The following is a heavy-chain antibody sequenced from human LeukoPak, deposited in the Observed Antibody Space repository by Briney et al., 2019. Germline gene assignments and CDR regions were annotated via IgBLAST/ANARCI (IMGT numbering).Heavy chain of an antibody. D-gene: IGHD2-8*01. V-gene: IGHV3-23*01. J-gene: IGHJ4*02. Sequence: GGSLRLSCAASGFTFSSAPMSWVRQAPGKGLEWVSVIGGSGGNTSYADSVRGRFTISRDNSKNTLYLQMNSLRAEDTAVYYCAQWHTVDYWGQGTLVTVSS. CDR3: AQWHTVDY. CDR1: GFTFSSAP. CDR2: IGGSGGNT.